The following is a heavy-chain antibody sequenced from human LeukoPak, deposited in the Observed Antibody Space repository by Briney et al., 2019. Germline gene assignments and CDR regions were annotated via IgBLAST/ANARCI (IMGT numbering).Heavy chain of an antibody. D-gene: IGHD2-2*01. CDR2: INHSGST. J-gene: IGHJ6*03. CDR3: ARGFEVPAAISYYYMDV. V-gene: IGHV4-34*01. Sequence: SETLSLTCAVYGGSFSGYYWSWIRQPPGKGLEWIGEINHSGSTNYNPSLKSRVTISVDTSKNQFSLKLSSVTAADTAVYYCARGFEVPAAISYYYMDVWGKGTTVTASS. CDR1: GGSFSGYY.